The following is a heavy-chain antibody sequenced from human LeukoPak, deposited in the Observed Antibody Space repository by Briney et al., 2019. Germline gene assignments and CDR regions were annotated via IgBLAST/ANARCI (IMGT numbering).Heavy chain of an antibody. J-gene: IGHJ3*02. V-gene: IGHV4-59*01. CDR3: ARDRTTSTRGAFDI. CDR2: FYYSGST. CDR1: GDSISSYY. D-gene: IGHD1-1*01. Sequence: PSETLSLTCTVSGDSISSYYWSWIRQPPGRGLEWIGYFYYSGSTNYNPSLKSRVTISVDTSKNQFSLKLSSVTAADTAVYYCARDRTTSTRGAFDIWGQGTMVTVSS.